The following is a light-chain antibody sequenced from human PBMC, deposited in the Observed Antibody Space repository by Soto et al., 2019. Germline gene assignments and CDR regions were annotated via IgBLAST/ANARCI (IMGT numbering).Light chain of an antibody. CDR2: AAS. J-gene: IGKJ3*01. Sequence: DIQMTQSPSSLSASVGDRVTITCRASQGISNYLAWYQQKPGKGPKLLIYAASTLQSGVPSRFSGSGSGTDLTLNISSLQPEDVAIYYCPKYKSAPLTFGPGTKVDIK. CDR3: PKYKSAPLT. V-gene: IGKV1-27*01. CDR1: QGISNY.